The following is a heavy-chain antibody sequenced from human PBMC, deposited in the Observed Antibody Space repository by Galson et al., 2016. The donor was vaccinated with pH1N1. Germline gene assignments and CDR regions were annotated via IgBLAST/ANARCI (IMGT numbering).Heavy chain of an antibody. V-gene: IGHV5-51*01. CDR2: IYPGDSDT. J-gene: IGHJ4*02. D-gene: IGHD6-13*01. CDR3: ARRSAAAGVDY. Sequence: QSGAAVTKPGESLKISCQGSGYSFSRHWIGCVRQMPGKGLEWMGIIYPGDSDTKYSPSFQGQLTLAADKSINTAYLQWSSLKASDTAMYFCARRSAAAGVDYCGQGTLVTVSS. CDR1: GYSFSRHW.